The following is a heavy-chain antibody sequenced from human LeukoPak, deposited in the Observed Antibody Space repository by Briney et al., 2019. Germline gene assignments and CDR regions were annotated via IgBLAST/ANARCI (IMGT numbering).Heavy chain of an antibody. V-gene: IGHV4-34*01. CDR3: AKDRFTRYVNTAMVTFRGNYFDY. CDR2: INHSGST. J-gene: IGHJ4*02. D-gene: IGHD5-18*01. Sequence: SETLSLTCAVYGGSFSGYYWSWIRQPPGKGLEWIGEINHSGSTNYNPSLKSRVTISVDTSKNQFSLKLSSVTAADTAVYYCAKDRFTRYVNTAMVTFRGNYFDYWGQGTLVTVSS. CDR1: GGSFSGYY.